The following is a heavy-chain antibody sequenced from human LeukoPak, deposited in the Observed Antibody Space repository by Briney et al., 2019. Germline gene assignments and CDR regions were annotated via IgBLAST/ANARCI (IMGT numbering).Heavy chain of an antibody. CDR1: GGSISSYY. CDR2: IYYSGST. D-gene: IGHD3-9*01. Sequence: SETLSLTCTVSGGSISSYYWSWIRQPPGKGLEWIGYIYYSGSTYYNPSLKSRVTISVNTSKNQFSLKLSSVTAADTAVYYCATLNVLRYFLWGQGTLVTVSS. CDR3: ATLNVLRYFL. V-gene: IGHV4-59*04. J-gene: IGHJ4*02.